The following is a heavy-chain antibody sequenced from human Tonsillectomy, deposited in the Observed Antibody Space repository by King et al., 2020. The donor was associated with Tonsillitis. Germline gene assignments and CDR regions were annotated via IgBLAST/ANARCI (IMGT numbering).Heavy chain of an antibody. CDR3: ARDIVVAPTASDYYYYYGMDV. J-gene: IGHJ6*02. D-gene: IGHD2-2*01. CDR1: GYTFTDYY. Sequence: QLVQSGAEVKKPGASVKVSCKSSGYTFTDYYIHWVRQAPGQGLDWMGWIHPNSGGTNYARRFQGRVTMTRDTSISTAYMALSRLRSDDTAMYYCARDIVVAPTASDYYYYYGMDVWGQGTTITVSS. V-gene: IGHV1-2*02. CDR2: IHPNSGGT.